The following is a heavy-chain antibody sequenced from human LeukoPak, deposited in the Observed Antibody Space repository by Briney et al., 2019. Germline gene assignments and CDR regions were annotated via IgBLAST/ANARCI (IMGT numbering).Heavy chain of an antibody. CDR1: GYFISRGYY. CDR2: ISHSGST. V-gene: IGHV4-38-2*02. Sequence: SETLSLTCTVSGYFISRGYYWGWIRQPPGKGLEWIGSISHSGSTYYISSLKTRVTISVDTSKNQFSLKLSSVTAADTAVYYCARNDYDILTGYPTAPDYWGQGTLVTVSS. J-gene: IGHJ4*02. CDR3: ARNDYDILTGYPTAPDY. D-gene: IGHD3-9*01.